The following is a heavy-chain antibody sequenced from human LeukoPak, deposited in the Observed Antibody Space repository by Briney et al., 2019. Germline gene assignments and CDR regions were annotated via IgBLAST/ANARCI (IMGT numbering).Heavy chain of an antibody. D-gene: IGHD3-22*01. V-gene: IGHV5-51*01. CDR1: GYSFTSHW. CDR3: ARLYYYDSSGSFDY. J-gene: IGHJ4*02. Sequence: GESLKISCKGSGYSFTSHWIGWVRQMPGKGLEWMGIIYPGDSDTRYSPSFQGQVTISADKSISTAYLQWSTLKASDTAMYYCARLYYYDSSGSFDYWGQGTLVTVSS. CDR2: IYPGDSDT.